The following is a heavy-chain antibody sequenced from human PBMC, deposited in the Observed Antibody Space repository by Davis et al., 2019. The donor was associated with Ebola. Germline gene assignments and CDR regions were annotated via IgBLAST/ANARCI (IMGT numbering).Heavy chain of an antibody. V-gene: IGHV3-23*01. Sequence: PGGSLRLSCAASGFTFSSYAMSWVRQAPGKGLEWVSAISGSGGSTYYADSVKGRFTISRDNSKNTLYLQMNSLRAEDTAVYYCASQISDILTGYSYWGQGTLVTVSS. CDR3: ASQISDILTGYSY. J-gene: IGHJ4*02. D-gene: IGHD3-9*01. CDR1: GFTFSSYA. CDR2: ISGSGGST.